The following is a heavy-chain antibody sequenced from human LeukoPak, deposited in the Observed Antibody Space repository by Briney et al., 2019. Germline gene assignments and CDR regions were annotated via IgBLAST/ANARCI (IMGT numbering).Heavy chain of an antibody. CDR1: GGSFSGYY. V-gene: IGHV4-4*07. CDR2: IYTSGTT. CDR3: ARDRSYSGFDY. J-gene: IGHJ4*02. Sequence: SETLSLTCAVYGGSFSGYYWSWIRQPAGKGLEWIGLIYTSGTTNYNPSLKSRVTISIDTSKNQFSLKLSSVTAADTAVYYCARDRSYSGFDYWGQGTLVTVSS. D-gene: IGHD2-15*01.